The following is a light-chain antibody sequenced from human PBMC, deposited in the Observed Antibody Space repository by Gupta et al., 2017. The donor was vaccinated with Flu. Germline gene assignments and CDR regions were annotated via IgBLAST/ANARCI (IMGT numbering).Light chain of an antibody. V-gene: IGKV1-9*01. CDR1: QDISRF. J-gene: IGKJ4*01. CDR3: QQLNSYPSWT. CDR2: GAS. Sequence: DRVTITCRASQDISRFLAWHQQKPGKAPKLLIYGASTLQSGVPSRFSGSGSGTEFTLTISSLQPEDSATYYCQQLNSYPSWTFGGGTKVEI.